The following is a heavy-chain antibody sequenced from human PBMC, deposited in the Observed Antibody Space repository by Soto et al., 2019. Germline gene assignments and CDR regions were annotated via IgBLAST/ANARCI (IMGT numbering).Heavy chain of an antibody. J-gene: IGHJ4*02. D-gene: IGHD5-18*01. V-gene: IGHV4-34*01. Sequence: PSETLSLTCTVYGVSFSGYYWSWIRQPPGKGLEWIGEINHSGSTNYNPSLKSRVTISVDTSKNQFSLKLSSVTAADTAVYYCARVSRGYSYGPDYWGQGTLVTVSS. CDR2: INHSGST. CDR1: GVSFSGYY. CDR3: ARVSRGYSYGPDY.